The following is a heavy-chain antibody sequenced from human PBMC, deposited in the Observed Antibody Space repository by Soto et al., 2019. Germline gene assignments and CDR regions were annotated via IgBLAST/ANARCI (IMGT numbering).Heavy chain of an antibody. Sequence: GGSLRLSCAASGFTFSSYWMSWVRQAPGKGLEWVANIKQDGSEKYYVDSVKGRFTISRDNAKNSLYLQMNSLRAEDTAVYYCARARSELLTGPLFDYWGQGTLVTVSS. V-gene: IGHV3-7*05. J-gene: IGHJ4*02. CDR1: GFTFSSYW. D-gene: IGHD3-10*01. CDR3: ARARSELLTGPLFDY. CDR2: IKQDGSEK.